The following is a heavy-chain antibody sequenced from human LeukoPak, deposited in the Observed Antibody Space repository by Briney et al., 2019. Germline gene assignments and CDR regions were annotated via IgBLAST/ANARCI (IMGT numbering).Heavy chain of an antibody. CDR2: IYHSGST. J-gene: IGHJ6*02. V-gene: IGHV4-4*02. CDR1: GGSISSSNW. Sequence: SGTLSLTCAVSGGSISSSNWWSWVRQPPGKGLEWIGEIYHSGSTNYNPSLKSRVTISVDTSKNQFSLKLSSVTAADTAVYYCASVPFRLRDNYYYGMDVWGQGTTVTVSS. D-gene: IGHD3-16*01. CDR3: ASVPFRLRDNYYYGMDV.